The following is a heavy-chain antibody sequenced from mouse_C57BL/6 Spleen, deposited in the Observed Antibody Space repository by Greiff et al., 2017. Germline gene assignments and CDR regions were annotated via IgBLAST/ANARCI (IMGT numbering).Heavy chain of an antibody. J-gene: IGHJ2*01. D-gene: IGHD1-1*01. CDR1: GYAFSSYW. Sequence: QVQLKQSGAELVKPGASVKISCKASGYAFSSYWMNWVKQRPGKGLEWIGQIYPGDGDTNYNGKFKGQATLTAAKSSSTAYMQLSSLTSEDSAVYFCAREGNYYGGSNYFDYWGQGTTLTVSS. V-gene: IGHV1-80*01. CDR2: IYPGDGDT. CDR3: AREGNYYGGSNYFDY.